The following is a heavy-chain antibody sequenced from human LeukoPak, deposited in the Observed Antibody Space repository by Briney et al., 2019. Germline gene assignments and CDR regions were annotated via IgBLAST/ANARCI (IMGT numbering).Heavy chain of an antibody. D-gene: IGHD5-24*01. CDR3: ARDSLNYLRGTWFDP. CDR2: IRPDGSDD. V-gene: IGHV3-7*01. J-gene: IGHJ5*02. CDR1: GFTFSNYW. Sequence: GGSLRLSCAASGFTFSNYWMSWVRQAPGKGLEWVASIRPDGSDDHHMDSVKGRFTISRDNAENSLFLQMNSLRAEDTAVYYCARDSLNYLRGTWFDPWGQGTLVTVSS.